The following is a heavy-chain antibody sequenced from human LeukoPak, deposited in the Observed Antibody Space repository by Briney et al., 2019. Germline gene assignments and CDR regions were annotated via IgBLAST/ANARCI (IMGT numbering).Heavy chain of an antibody. V-gene: IGHV4-59*01. Sequence: SETLSLTCTVSGGSISTYYWSWIRQPPGKGLEWIGYIYYSGGANYNPSLKSRVTISVDTSKNQFSLKLSSVTAADTAVYYCARSYGSGNYFDYWGQGTLVTVSS. J-gene: IGHJ4*02. CDR2: IYYSGGA. CDR3: ARSYGSGNYFDY. CDR1: GGSISTYY. D-gene: IGHD3-10*01.